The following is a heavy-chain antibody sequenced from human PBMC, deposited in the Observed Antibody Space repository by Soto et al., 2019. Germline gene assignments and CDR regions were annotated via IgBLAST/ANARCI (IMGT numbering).Heavy chain of an antibody. D-gene: IGHD6-19*01. Sequence: PSETLSLTCTVSGGSVPSASYYWSWIRQPPGKGLEWIGYIYFSGSTNYNPSLKSRVSISVDTSKNQISLKLSSVTAADTAVYYCARDQGTAVAVLDHWGQGTLVTVS. CDR1: GGSVPSASYY. CDR3: ARDQGTAVAVLDH. CDR2: IYFSGST. V-gene: IGHV4-61*01. J-gene: IGHJ4*02.